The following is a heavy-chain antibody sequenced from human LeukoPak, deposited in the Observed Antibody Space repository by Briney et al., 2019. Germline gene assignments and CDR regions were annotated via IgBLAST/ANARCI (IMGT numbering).Heavy chain of an antibody. CDR1: GYTFTSYG. CDR2: ISAYNGNT. J-gene: IGHJ5*02. V-gene: IGHV1-18*01. D-gene: IGHD1-26*01. Sequence: ASVKVSCKASGYTFTSYGISRVRQAPGQGLEWMGWISAYNGNTNYAQKLQGRVTMTTDTSTSTAYMELRSLRSDDTAVSYCARGSVGATRGWFDPWGQGTLATVSS. CDR3: ARGSVGATRGWFDP.